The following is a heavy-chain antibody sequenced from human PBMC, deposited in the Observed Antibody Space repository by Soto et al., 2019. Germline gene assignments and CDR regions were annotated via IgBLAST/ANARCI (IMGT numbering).Heavy chain of an antibody. CDR3: AIPRYYYDSSGYFDY. Sequence: RASVKVSCKASGGTFSSYAISWVRQAPGQGLEWMGGIIPIFGTANYAQKFQGRVTITADESTSTAYMELSSLRSEDTAVYYCAIPRYYYDSSGYFDYWGQGTLVTVSS. CDR2: IIPIFGTA. CDR1: GGTFSSYA. V-gene: IGHV1-69*13. J-gene: IGHJ4*02. D-gene: IGHD3-22*01.